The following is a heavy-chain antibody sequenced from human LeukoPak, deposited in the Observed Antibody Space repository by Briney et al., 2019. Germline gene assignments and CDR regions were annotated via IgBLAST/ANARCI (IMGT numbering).Heavy chain of an antibody. J-gene: IGHJ4*02. CDR3: AISPVYYDILTGYYKASPLDY. CDR2: INTNTGNP. CDR1: GYTFTSYA. V-gene: IGHV7-4-1*02. D-gene: IGHD3-9*01. Sequence: ASVKASCKASGYTFTSYAMNWVRQAPGQGLEWMGWINTNTGNPTYAQGFTGRFVFSLDTSVSTAYLQISSLKAEDTAVYYCAISPVYYDILTGYYKASPLDYWGQGTLVTVSS.